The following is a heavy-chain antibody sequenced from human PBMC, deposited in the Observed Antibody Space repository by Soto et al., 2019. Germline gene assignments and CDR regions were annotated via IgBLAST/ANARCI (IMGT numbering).Heavy chain of an antibody. CDR2: ISTSSRTI. CDR3: ARDGSGYDLTFDY. V-gene: IGHV3-48*02. J-gene: IGHJ4*02. D-gene: IGHD5-12*01. Sequence: GGSLRLSCAASGFTFRTYDMNWVRQAPGKGLEWVSYISTSSRTISYADSVRGRFTISRDNAKNSLYLQMNSLRDEDTAVYYCARDGSGYDLTFDYWGQGTPVTVS. CDR1: GFTFRTYD.